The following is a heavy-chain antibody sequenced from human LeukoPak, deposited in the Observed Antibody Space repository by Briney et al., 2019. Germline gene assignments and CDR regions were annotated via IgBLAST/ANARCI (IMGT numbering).Heavy chain of an antibody. D-gene: IGHD2-2*01. Sequence: GGSLRLSCAASGFTFDDYAMHWVRQAPGKGLEWVSGISWNSGSIGYADSVKGRFTISRDNAKNSLYLQMNSLRAEDTALYYCAKGYCSSTSCPRGGYWGQGTLVTVSS. V-gene: IGHV3-9*01. CDR2: ISWNSGSI. CDR3: AKGYCSSTSCPRGGY. J-gene: IGHJ4*02. CDR1: GFTFDDYA.